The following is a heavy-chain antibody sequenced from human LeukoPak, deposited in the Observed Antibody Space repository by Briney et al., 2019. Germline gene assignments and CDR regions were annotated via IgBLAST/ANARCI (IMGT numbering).Heavy chain of an antibody. CDR1: GGSISSYY. CDR3: ARPAVAGTGAFDI. Sequence: LSLTCIVSGGSISSYYWSWIRQPPGKGLEWISYISSSSSTIYYADSVKGRFTISRDNAKNSLYLQMNSLRAEDTAVYYCARPAVAGTGAFDIWGQGTMVTVSS. V-gene: IGHV3-11*04. J-gene: IGHJ3*02. CDR2: ISSSSSTI. D-gene: IGHD6-19*01.